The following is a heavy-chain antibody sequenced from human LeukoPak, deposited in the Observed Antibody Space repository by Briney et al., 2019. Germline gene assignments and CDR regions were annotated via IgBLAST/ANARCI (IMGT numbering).Heavy chain of an antibody. Sequence: GASVKVSCKASGYTFTSYDINWVRQATGQGLEWMGWMNPNSGNTGYAQKFQGRATITRNTSISTAYMELSSLRSEDTAVYYCARGRAKRCSGGSCYFDYWGQGTLVTVSS. CDR2: MNPNSGNT. V-gene: IGHV1-8*03. CDR1: GYTFTSYD. CDR3: ARGRAKRCSGGSCYFDY. D-gene: IGHD2-15*01. J-gene: IGHJ4*02.